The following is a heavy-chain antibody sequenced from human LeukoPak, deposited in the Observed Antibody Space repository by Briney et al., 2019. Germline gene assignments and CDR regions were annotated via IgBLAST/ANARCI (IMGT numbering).Heavy chain of an antibody. D-gene: IGHD3-9*01. CDR1: GGTFSSYA. J-gene: IGHJ4*02. Sequence: SVKVSCKASGGTFSSYAISWVRQAPGQGLEWMGGIIPIFGTANYAQKFQGRVTITADESTSTAYMELSSLRSEDTAVYYCASGGYDILTGHGHIDYWGQGTLVTVSS. V-gene: IGHV1-69*13. CDR2: IIPIFGTA. CDR3: ASGGYDILTGHGHIDY.